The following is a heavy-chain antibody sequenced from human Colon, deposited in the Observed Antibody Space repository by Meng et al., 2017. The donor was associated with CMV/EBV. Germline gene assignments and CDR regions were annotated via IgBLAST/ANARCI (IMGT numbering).Heavy chain of an antibody. Sequence: QGQLVQEWTEVKKPGASVKVACKTSGYTFTANHLHWVRQAPGQGLEWMGWIYPQDGGTYFAQKFQDRVTLTRDTSITTAYMELSGLTSDDTAIYYCVRESWYFDFWGEGTLVTVSS. CDR1: GYTFTANH. J-gene: IGHJ4*02. CDR3: VRESWYFDF. D-gene: IGHD6-13*01. V-gene: IGHV1-2*02. CDR2: IYPQDGGT.